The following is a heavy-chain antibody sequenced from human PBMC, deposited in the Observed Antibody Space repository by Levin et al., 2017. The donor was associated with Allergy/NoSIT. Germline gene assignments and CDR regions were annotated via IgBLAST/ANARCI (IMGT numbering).Heavy chain of an antibody. D-gene: IGHD3-22*01. CDR2: IDASGISR. V-gene: IGHV3-64D*06. J-gene: IGHJ3*01. Sequence: GGSLRLSCSSPEITSTTSIIHWVRQAPGRGLKYVSGIDASGISRYYADSVEGRFTISRDNSRNTVYLQMSSLTTEDTATYYCVRERHSSGRCGCFDVWGQGTMVTVS. CDR1: EITSTTSI. CDR3: VRERHSSGRCGCFDV.